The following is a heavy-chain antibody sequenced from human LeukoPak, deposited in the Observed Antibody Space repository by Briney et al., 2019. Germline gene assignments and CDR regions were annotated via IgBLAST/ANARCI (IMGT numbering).Heavy chain of an antibody. J-gene: IGHJ3*02. D-gene: IGHD3-10*01. Sequence: SVKVSCKASGGTFSSYAISWVRQAPGQGLEWMGRIIPILGIANYAQKFQGRVTITADKSTNTAYMELSSLRSEDTAVYYCARVEWFGELLRGEAFDIWGQGTMVTVSS. CDR2: IIPILGIA. V-gene: IGHV1-69*04. CDR3: ARVEWFGELLRGEAFDI. CDR1: GGTFSSYA.